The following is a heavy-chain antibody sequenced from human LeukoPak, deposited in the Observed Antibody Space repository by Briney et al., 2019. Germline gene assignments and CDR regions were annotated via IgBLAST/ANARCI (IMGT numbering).Heavy chain of an antibody. CDR3: AKSIGATTLIIDY. J-gene: IGHJ4*02. CDR1: GFTFDDYA. D-gene: IGHD1-26*01. CDR2: ISWNSGSI. V-gene: IGHV3-9*01. Sequence: SLRLSCAASGFTFDDYAMHWVRQAPGKGLEWVSGISWNSGSIGYADSVKGRFTISRDNAKNSLYLQMNSLRAEDTALYYCAKSIGATTLIIDYWGQGTLVTVSS.